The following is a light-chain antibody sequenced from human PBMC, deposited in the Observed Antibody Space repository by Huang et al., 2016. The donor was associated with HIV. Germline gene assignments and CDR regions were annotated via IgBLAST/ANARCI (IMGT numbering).Light chain of an antibody. CDR3: QQYNDWPPYT. J-gene: IGKJ2*01. Sequence: EVVMTQSPATLSVSPGERAALSFTTSQNVSTNLAWYQEKPGQAPSLFIYDTSTRAAGIPPRFAGTGSGTEFTLSISSLQSEDFAVYYCQQYNDWPPYTFGQGTKVEIK. CDR1: QNVSTN. CDR2: DTS. V-gene: IGKV3D-15*01.